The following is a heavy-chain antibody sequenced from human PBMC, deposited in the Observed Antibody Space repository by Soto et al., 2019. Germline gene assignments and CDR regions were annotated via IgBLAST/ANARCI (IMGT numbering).Heavy chain of an antibody. CDR2: IYYSGST. V-gene: IGHV4-39*01. D-gene: IGHD2-15*01. CDR3: ARRQSSPWFDP. CDR1: GGSISSYY. Sequence: SETLSLTCTVSGGSISSYYWGWIRQPPGKGLEWIGNIYYSGSTSHNPCLKSRVTISVDTSKNQFSLKLSSVTAADTAVYYCARRQSSPWFDPWGQGTLVTVSS. J-gene: IGHJ5*02.